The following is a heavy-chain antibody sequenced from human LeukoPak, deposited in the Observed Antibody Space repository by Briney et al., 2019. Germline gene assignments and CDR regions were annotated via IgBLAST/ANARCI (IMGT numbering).Heavy chain of an antibody. V-gene: IGHV4-59*01. CDR3: ARADSYGLYGMDV. Sequence: TSETLSLTCTDSGGSISSYYWSWIRQPPGKGLEWIGYIYYSGSTNYNPSLKSRVTISVDTSKNQFSLKLSSVTAADTAVYYCARADSYGLYGMDVWGQGTTVTVSS. D-gene: IGHD5-18*01. CDR1: GGSISSYY. J-gene: IGHJ6*02. CDR2: IYYSGST.